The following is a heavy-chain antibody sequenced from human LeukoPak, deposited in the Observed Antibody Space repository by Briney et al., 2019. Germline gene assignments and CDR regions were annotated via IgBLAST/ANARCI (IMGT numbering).Heavy chain of an antibody. J-gene: IGHJ6*03. CDR3: ARDKHYYYYYMDV. Sequence: SETLSLTCAVYGGSFSGYYWSWIRQPAGRGLEWIGRIYTSGSTNYNPSLKSRVTISVDTSKNQFSLKLSSVTAADTAVYYCARDKHYYYYYMDVWGKGTTVTVSS. CDR2: IYTSGST. V-gene: IGHV4-4*07. CDR1: GGSFSGYY.